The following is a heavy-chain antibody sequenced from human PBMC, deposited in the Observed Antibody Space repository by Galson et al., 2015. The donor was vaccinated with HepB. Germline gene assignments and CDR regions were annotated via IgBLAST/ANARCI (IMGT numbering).Heavy chain of an antibody. D-gene: IGHD2-2*01. V-gene: IGHV3-23*01. J-gene: IGHJ4*02. CDR3: ARSVPAAL. Sequence: SLRLSCAASGLTFTNYAMTWVRQAPGKGLEWVSSISGSGNNIYYADSVKGRFTISRDNSKNTLSLQMNSLRAEDTAVYYCARSVPAALWGQGTLVTVPS. CDR2: ISGSGNNI. CDR1: GLTFTNYA.